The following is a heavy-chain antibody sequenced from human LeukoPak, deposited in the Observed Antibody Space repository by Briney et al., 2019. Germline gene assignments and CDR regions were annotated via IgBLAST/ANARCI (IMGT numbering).Heavy chain of an antibody. V-gene: IGHV1-69*04. CDR1: GGTFTISA. Sequence: GASVRVSSKTSGGTFTISAITWVPHAPGQGLEWMGRIIPVLNITSYAQKFQGRVTITADTSTSTVYMELSSLRSEETAVYYCARDQGLTAPPPYGLDVWGQGTTVIVSS. D-gene: IGHD5-18*01. J-gene: IGHJ6*02. CDR2: IIPVLNIT. CDR3: ARDQGLTAPPPYGLDV.